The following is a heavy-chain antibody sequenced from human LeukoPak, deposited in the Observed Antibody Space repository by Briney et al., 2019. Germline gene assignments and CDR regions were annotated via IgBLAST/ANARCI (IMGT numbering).Heavy chain of an antibody. CDR3: ARGLVVPAATLPWFDP. CDR1: GGSFSGYY. J-gene: IGHJ5*02. V-gene: IGHV4-34*01. D-gene: IGHD2-2*01. CDR2: INHSGST. Sequence: SETLSLTCAVYGGSFSGYYWSWIRQPPGKGLEWIGEINHSGSTNYNPSLKSRVTISVDTSKNQLSLKLSSVTAADTAVYYCARGLVVPAATLPWFDPWGQGTLVTVSS.